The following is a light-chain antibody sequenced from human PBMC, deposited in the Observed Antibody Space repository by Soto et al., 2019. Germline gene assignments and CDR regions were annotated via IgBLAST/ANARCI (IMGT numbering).Light chain of an antibody. CDR2: AAS. CDR1: QSISSY. V-gene: IGKV1-39*01. CDR3: QQSYSTPLMYT. Sequence: DIQMTQSPSSLSASVGDRVTITCRASQSISSYLNWHQQKPGKAPKLLIYAASSLQSGVPSRFSGSGSGTDFTLTISSLQPEDFATYYCQQSYSTPLMYTFGQGTKLEIK. J-gene: IGKJ2*01.